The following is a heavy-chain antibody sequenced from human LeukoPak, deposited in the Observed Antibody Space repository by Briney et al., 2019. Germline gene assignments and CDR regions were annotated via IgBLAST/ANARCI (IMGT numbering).Heavy chain of an antibody. Sequence: SETLSLTCTVSGYSISSGYYWGWIRQPPGKGLEWIGSIYHSGSTYYNPSLKSRVTISVDTSKNQFSLKLSSVTAADTAVYYCARDLIVVVPAALQDPYYYYGMDVWGQGTTVTVSS. CDR1: GYSISSGYY. J-gene: IGHJ6*02. V-gene: IGHV4-38-2*02. CDR3: ARDLIVVVPAALQDPYYYYGMDV. CDR2: IYHSGST. D-gene: IGHD2-2*01.